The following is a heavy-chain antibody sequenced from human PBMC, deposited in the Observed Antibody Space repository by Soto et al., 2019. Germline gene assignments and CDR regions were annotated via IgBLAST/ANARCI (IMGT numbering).Heavy chain of an antibody. CDR3: ARLRRYWGYAFDL. V-gene: IGHV1-69*01. CDR2: IIPVFDKA. D-gene: IGHD2-21*01. CDR1: GGSFGSSA. J-gene: IGHJ3*01. Sequence: QVQLVQSGADVKKPGSSVNVSCKTSGGSFGSSAISWVRQAPAQGLEWMGEIIPVFDKANYAQNFQGRLTITADELTGTVFMELSSLRSEDTAVYFCARLRRYWGYAFDLWGLGTFVTVSS.